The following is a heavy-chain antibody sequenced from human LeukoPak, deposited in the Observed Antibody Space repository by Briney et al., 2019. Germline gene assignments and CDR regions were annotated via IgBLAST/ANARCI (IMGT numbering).Heavy chain of an antibody. Sequence: SETLSLTRTVSGDSINGGGYYWGWIRQHPRKGLEWIGYIYYSGSTYYNPSLKSRVIISVDTSKNQFSLKVSSVTVADTAVYYCARDAYYGPGSLVYWGQGTLVTVSS. V-gene: IGHV4-31*03. J-gene: IGHJ4*02. CDR1: GDSINGGGYY. CDR2: IYYSGST. D-gene: IGHD3-10*01. CDR3: ARDAYYGPGSLVY.